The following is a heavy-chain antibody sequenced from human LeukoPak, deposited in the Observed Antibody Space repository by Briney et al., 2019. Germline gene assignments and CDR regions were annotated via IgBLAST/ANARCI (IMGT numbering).Heavy chain of an antibody. V-gene: IGHV3-30*02. D-gene: IGHD3-10*01. Sequence: PGGSLRLSCAASGFTFSSYGMHWVRQAPGKGLEWVAFIRYDGSNKYYADSVKGRFTISRDNSKNTLYLQMNSLRAEDTAVYYCARAYRRITMVRGAYYYFDYWGQGTLVTVSS. CDR3: ARAYRRITMVRGAYYYFDY. CDR2: IRYDGSNK. CDR1: GFTFSSYG. J-gene: IGHJ4*02.